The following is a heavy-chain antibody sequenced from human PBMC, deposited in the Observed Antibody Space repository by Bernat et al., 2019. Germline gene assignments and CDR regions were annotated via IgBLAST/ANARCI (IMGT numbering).Heavy chain of an antibody. CDR1: GYTFTSYG. V-gene: IGHV1-18*01. CDR3: ATRLGLSYYDSSGYPISGFDY. D-gene: IGHD3-22*01. CDR2: ISAYNGNT. Sequence: QVQLVQSGAEVKKPGASVKVSCKASGYTFTSYGISWVRQAPGQGLEWMGWISAYNGNTNYAQKLQGRVTMTEDTSTDTAYMELSSLRSEDTAVYYCATRLGLSYYDSSGYPISGFDYWGQGTLVTVSS. J-gene: IGHJ4*02.